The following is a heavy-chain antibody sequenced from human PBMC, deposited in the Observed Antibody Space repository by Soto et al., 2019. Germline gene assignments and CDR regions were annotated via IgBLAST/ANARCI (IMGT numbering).Heavy chain of an antibody. D-gene: IGHD2-15*01. CDR1: GYSFTSYW. CDR3: AGALTPEDHYYYGMDV. CDR2: IYPGDSDT. Sequence: GESLKISCKGSGYSFTSYWIGWVRQMPGKGLEWMGIIYPGDSDTRYSPSFQGQVTISADKSISTAYLQWSSLKASDTAMYYCAGALTPEDHYYYGMDVWGQGTTVTVSS. J-gene: IGHJ6*02. V-gene: IGHV5-51*01.